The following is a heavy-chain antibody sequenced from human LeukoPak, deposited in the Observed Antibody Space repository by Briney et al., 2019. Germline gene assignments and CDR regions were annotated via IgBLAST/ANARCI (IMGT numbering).Heavy chain of an antibody. D-gene: IGHD6-13*01. Sequence: SVKVSCKASGGTFSSYAINWVRQAPGQGLEWMGGIIPIFGTSNYAQKFQGRVTITADESTSTAYMELSSLRSEDTAVYYCARDRRQQLENWFDPWGQGTLVTVSS. V-gene: IGHV1-69*13. CDR1: GGTFSSYA. CDR2: IIPIFGTS. CDR3: ARDRRQQLENWFDP. J-gene: IGHJ5*02.